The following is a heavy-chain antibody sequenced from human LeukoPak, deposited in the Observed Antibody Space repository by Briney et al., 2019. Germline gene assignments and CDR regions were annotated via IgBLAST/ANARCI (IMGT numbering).Heavy chain of an antibody. CDR3: ARKGPEHLPTYFDH. D-gene: IGHD2-21*01. CDR1: GGSISR. J-gene: IGHJ4*02. Sequence: SETLSLTCAVSGGSISRSWIRQSLGQGLEWIGYIWPSGSTNYNPSLSGRVAISLDKSRNHFTLMVTAVTAADTAFYYCARKGPEHLPTYFDHWGRGILVTVSS. CDR2: IWPSGST. V-gene: IGHV4-4*08.